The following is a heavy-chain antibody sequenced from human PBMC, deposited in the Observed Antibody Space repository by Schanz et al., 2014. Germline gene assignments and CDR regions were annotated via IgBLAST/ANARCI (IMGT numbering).Heavy chain of an antibody. V-gene: IGHV3-23*04. Sequence: EVQLVESGGGLVQPGGSLRLSCAASGFTFSTYWMNWVRLVPGKGLECVSGISGGGGSTYYADSVKGRFTISRDNSKNTLYLQMSSLRAEDATVYYGAKVWGSDYFYPFDYWGQGTLVTVSS. CDR3: AKVWGSDYFYPFDY. CDR1: GFTFSTYW. CDR2: ISGGGGST. D-gene: IGHD3-22*01. J-gene: IGHJ4*02.